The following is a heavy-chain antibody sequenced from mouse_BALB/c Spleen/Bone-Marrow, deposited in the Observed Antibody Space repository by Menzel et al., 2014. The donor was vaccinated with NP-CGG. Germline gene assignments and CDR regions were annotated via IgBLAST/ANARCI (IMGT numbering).Heavy chain of an antibody. CDR1: GFSLTGYG. CDR3: SRALYDYDDLYCAMDY. J-gene: IGHJ4*01. D-gene: IGHD2-4*01. V-gene: IGHV2-6-7*01. CDR2: IWGDGST. Sequence: VKLQESGPGLVAPSQSLSITCTVSGFSLTGYGVNWVRQPPGKGLEWLGMIWGDGSTDYNSALKSRLSISKDNPKSQVFLKMNSLQTDDTARYYCSRALYDYDDLYCAMDYWGQGTSVTVSS.